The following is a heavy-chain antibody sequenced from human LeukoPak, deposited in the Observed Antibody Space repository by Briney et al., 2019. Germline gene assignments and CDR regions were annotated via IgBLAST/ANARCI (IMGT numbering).Heavy chain of an antibody. Sequence: PGGSLRLSCAASGFTFTNYWMSWVRQAPGKGPEWVAMIREDGGDIYYVDSVKGRFTISRDNAKNSLFLQVNSLRAEDTAVYYCVRDRGSGSSQTHEFFEHWGQGTLVTVSS. CDR1: GFTFTNYW. CDR3: VRDRGSGSSQTHEFFEH. CDR2: IREDGGDI. J-gene: IGHJ1*01. D-gene: IGHD1-26*01. V-gene: IGHV3-7*01.